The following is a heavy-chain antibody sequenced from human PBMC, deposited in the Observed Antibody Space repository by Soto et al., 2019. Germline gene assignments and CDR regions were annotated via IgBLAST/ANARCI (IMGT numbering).Heavy chain of an antibody. D-gene: IGHD6-19*01. J-gene: IGHJ6*02. CDR1: GFTFSSYE. V-gene: IGHV3-48*03. Sequence: EVQLVESGGGLVQPGGSLRLSCAASGFTFSSYEMNWVRQAPGKGLEWVSYISSSGSTIYYADSVKGRFTISRDNAKNSLYPQMNSLRAEDTAVYYCARDNIAVAGMDVWGQGTTVTVSS. CDR3: ARDNIAVAGMDV. CDR2: ISSSGSTI.